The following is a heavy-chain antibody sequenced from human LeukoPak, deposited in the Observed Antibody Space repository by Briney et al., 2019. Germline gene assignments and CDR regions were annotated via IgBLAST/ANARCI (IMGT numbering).Heavy chain of an antibody. CDR1: GFTFSSYL. Sequence: GGSLRLSCAASGFTFSSYLMHWVRQAPGKGLVWVSRINSDGSSTSYADSVKGRFTISRDNAENTLYLQMNSLRAEDTAVYYCARDVGGSGWSFDYWGQGTLVTVSS. CDR2: INSDGSST. V-gene: IGHV3-74*01. J-gene: IGHJ4*02. CDR3: ARDVGGSGWSFDY. D-gene: IGHD6-19*01.